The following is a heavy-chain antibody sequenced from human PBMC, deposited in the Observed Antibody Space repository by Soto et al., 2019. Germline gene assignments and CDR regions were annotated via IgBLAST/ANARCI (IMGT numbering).Heavy chain of an antibody. CDR3: ARQGQWSGIFDH. Sequence: QVQLVQSGPEVKEPGASVKVSCKASGYNFNNYAIYWVRKAPGQRLEWMGWIIAGNGDTRYSQKFQDRVTITRDTSANTAYMELRSLRSEDTAIYYCARQGQWSGIFDHWGQGTLVTSSS. J-gene: IGHJ4*02. CDR2: IIAGNGDT. D-gene: IGHD6-19*01. CDR1: GYNFNNYA. V-gene: IGHV1-3*01.